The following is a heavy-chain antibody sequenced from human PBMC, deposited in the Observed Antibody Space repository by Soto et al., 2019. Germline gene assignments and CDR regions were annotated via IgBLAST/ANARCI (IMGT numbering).Heavy chain of an antibody. CDR2: INHSGST. Sequence: SETLSLTCAVYGGSFSAYHWSWIRQPPGKGLEWIGEINHSGSTNYNPSLKSRVTISVDTSKNQFSLKLSSVTAADTAVYYCARGVLAIFGVVINHYYFDYWGQGTLVTVSS. CDR3: ARGVLAIFGVVINHYYFDY. CDR1: GGSFSAYH. J-gene: IGHJ4*02. D-gene: IGHD3-3*01. V-gene: IGHV4-34*01.